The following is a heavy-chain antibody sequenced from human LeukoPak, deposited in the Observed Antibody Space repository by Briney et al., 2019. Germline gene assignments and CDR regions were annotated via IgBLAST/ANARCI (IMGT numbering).Heavy chain of an antibody. J-gene: IGHJ3*02. CDR3: ARDILTGYKRLGAFDI. D-gene: IGHD3-9*01. CDR2: ISYDGGNK. CDR1: GFTFSSYA. Sequence: GGSLRLSCAASGFTFSSYAMHWVRQAPGKGLEWVAVISYDGGNKYYADSVKGRFTISRDNSKNTLYLQMNSLRAEDTAVYYCARDILTGYKRLGAFDIWGQGTMVTVSS. V-gene: IGHV3-30*04.